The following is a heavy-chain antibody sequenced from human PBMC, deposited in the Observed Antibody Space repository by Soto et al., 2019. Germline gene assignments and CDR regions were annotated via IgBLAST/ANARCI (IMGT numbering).Heavy chain of an antibody. J-gene: IGHJ4*02. CDR3: ARGAIAAAGIHDY. CDR1: GFTLSTYW. CDR2: IRQDGTEK. V-gene: IGHV3-7*01. Sequence: PGGSLRLSCAASGFTLSTYWMNWVRQAPGKGLEWVANIRQDGTEKYYVDSVKGRFTISRDNAKNSLYLQMDSLRVEDTALYYCARGAIAAAGIHDYWGQGALVTVSS. D-gene: IGHD6-13*01.